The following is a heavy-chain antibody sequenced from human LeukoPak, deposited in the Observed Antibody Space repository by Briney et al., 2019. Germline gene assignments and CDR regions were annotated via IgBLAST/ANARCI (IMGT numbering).Heavy chain of an antibody. J-gene: IGHJ6*03. CDR2: INPSGGST. Sequence: ASVKVSCKASGYTFTSYYMHWVRQAPGQGLEWMGIINPSGGSTSYAQKFQGKVTMTRDTSTRTVHMELSSLRSEDTAVYYCARGPINSYGYYYMDVWGKGTTVTVSS. CDR3: ARGPINSYGYYYMDV. V-gene: IGHV1-46*03. D-gene: IGHD5-18*01. CDR1: GYTFTSYY.